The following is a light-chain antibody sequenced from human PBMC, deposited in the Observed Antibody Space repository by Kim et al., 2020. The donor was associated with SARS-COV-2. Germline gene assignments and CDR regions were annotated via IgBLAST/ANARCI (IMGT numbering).Light chain of an antibody. J-gene: IGLJ1*01. V-gene: IGLV2-8*01. Sequence: QSALTQPPSASGSPGQSVTISCTGTSSDVGGYNYVSWYQQHPGKAPKLMIYEVSKRPSGVPDRFSGSKSGNTASLTVSGLQAEDEADYYCSPYAGSNNRVFGTGTKVTVL. CDR1: SSDVGGYNY. CDR3: SPYAGSNNRV. CDR2: EVS.